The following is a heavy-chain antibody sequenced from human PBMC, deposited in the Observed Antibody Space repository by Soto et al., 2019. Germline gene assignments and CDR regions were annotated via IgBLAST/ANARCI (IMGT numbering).Heavy chain of an antibody. CDR3: ARDMVRVMDV. Sequence: GESLNISCKGFRYCFTSYWISWVRQMPGKGLEWMGRIDPSDSYINYSPSFQGHVTISRDNSKNTLYLQMNSLRAEDTAVYYCARDMVRVMDVWGQGTTVTVSS. CDR2: IDPSDSYI. CDR1: RYCFTSYW. V-gene: IGHV5-10-1*01. J-gene: IGHJ6*02. D-gene: IGHD3-10*01.